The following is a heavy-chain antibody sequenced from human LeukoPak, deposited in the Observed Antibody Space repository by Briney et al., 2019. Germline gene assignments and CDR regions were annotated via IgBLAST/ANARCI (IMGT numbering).Heavy chain of an antibody. V-gene: IGHV4-38-2*02. CDR3: AREGGGRTGYASGDFDF. CDR2: IFYSGRA. D-gene: IGHD5-12*01. Sequence: PSETLSLTCAVSSYSISSGYYWDWIRQPPGKGLEWIGTIFYSGRAYYNPSLKSRVTMSVDTSKNHFSLKLTSVTAADTAVYFCAREGGGRTGYASGDFDFWGQGTLVTVSS. CDR1: SYSISSGYY. J-gene: IGHJ4*02.